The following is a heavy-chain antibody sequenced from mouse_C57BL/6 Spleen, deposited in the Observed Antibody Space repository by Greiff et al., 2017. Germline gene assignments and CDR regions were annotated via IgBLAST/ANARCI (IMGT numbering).Heavy chain of an antibody. CDR1: GFTFSDYG. CDR3: ARASYYDYDVPFAY. D-gene: IGHD2-4*01. CDR2: ISSGSSTI. J-gene: IGHJ3*01. Sequence: EVKVVESGGGLVQPGGSLKLSCAASGFTFSDYGMHWVRQAPEKGLEWVAYISSGSSTIYYADTVKGRFTISRDNAKNTLFLQMTSLRSEDTAMYYCARASYYDYDVPFAYWGQGTLVTVSA. V-gene: IGHV5-17*01.